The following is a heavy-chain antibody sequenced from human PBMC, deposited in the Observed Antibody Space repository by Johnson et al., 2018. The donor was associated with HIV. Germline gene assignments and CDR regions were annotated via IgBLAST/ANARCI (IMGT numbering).Heavy chain of an antibody. D-gene: IGHD1-26*01. CDR2: VSYDRSEK. V-gene: IGHV3-30*18. CDR3: AKDSQWELPDAFDI. CDR1: GFTFSNYG. Sequence: QVHLVESGGGVVQPGRSLRLSCAASGFTFSNYGIHWVRQAPGKGLEWVAVVSYDRSEKYSADSVKGRFSISRDDSKSTLYLQMSSLSGEDTAVYYYAKDSQWELPDAFDIWGQGTLVTVSS. J-gene: IGHJ3*02.